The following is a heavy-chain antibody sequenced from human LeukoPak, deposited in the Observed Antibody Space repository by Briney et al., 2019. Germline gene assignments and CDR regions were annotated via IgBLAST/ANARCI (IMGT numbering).Heavy chain of an antibody. V-gene: IGHV3-23*01. Sequence: GGSLRLSCTASVFNFSVAWVRQAPGMGLEWVPSISGSGQTTYYADFVRGRFTISRDSSKNTVYLQMSGLRVEDTALYYCAKMGGRVWYKVPETWGQGTLVTVSS. CDR1: VFNFSV. CDR2: ISGSGQTT. J-gene: IGHJ5*02. CDR3: AKMGGRVWYKVPET. D-gene: IGHD6-19*01.